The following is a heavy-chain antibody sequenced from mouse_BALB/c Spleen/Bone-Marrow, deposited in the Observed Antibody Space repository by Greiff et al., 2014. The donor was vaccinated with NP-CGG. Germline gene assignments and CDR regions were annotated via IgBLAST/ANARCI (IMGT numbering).Heavy chain of an antibody. D-gene: IGHD2-1*01. Sequence: EVQLQQSGPRLVKPSQTLSLTCSVTGDSITSGYWNWIRKFPGNKLEYMGHIFYSGSTYYNPSLKSRISITRDTSTNQYYLQLNSVTTEDTATYYCARRDYGKHFDVWGAGTTVTVSS. CDR2: IFYSGST. J-gene: IGHJ1*01. CDR1: GDSITSGY. CDR3: ARRDYGKHFDV. V-gene: IGHV3-8*02.